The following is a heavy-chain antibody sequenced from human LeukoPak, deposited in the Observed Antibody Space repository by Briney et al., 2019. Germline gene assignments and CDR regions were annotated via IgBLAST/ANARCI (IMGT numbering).Heavy chain of an antibody. CDR3: ARDRRWSDAFDI. CDR1: GFTFSSYS. Sequence: GGSLRLSCAASGFTFSSYSMNWVRQAPGKGLEWVSSISSSSSYIYYADSVKGRFTISRDNAKNSLYLQMNSLRAEDMAVYYCARDRRWSDAFDIWGQGTMVTVSS. D-gene: IGHD2-15*01. J-gene: IGHJ3*02. V-gene: IGHV3-21*01. CDR2: ISSSSSYI.